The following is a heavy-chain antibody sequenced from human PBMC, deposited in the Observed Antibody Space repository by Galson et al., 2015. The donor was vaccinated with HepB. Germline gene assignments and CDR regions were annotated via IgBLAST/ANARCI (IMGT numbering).Heavy chain of an antibody. V-gene: IGHV3-30*04. J-gene: IGHJ3*02. CDR2: ISYDGSNK. CDR1: GFTFSSYA. Sequence: SLRLSCAASGFTFSSYAMHWVRQAPGKGLEWVAVISYDGSNKYYADSVKGRFTISRDNSKNTLYLQMNSLRAEDTAVYYCARDPTYYYDSSGYYYADAFDIWGQGTMVTVSS. D-gene: IGHD3-22*01. CDR3: ARDPTYYYDSSGYYYADAFDI.